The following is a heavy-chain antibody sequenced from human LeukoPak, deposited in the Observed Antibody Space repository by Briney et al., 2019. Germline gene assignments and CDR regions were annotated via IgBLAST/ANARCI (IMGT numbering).Heavy chain of an antibody. D-gene: IGHD3-3*01. CDR1: GFTFSSYW. Sequence: GGSLRLSRAASGFTFSSYWMHWVRQAPGKGLVWVSRINSDGSSTSYADSVKGRFTISRGNAKNTLYLQMNSLRAEDTAVYYCARVLSEYYDFWSFDPWGQGTLVTVSS. J-gene: IGHJ5*02. V-gene: IGHV3-74*01. CDR2: INSDGSST. CDR3: ARVLSEYYDFWSFDP.